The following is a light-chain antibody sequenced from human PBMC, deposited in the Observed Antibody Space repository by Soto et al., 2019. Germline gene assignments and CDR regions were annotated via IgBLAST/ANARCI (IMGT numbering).Light chain of an antibody. CDR1: QSAFHSSNNENH. CDR2: WAS. J-gene: IGKJ4*01. CDR3: QQYYNTPLT. Sequence: DIVMTQSPESLAVSLGERATNNCRSGQSAFHSSNNENHLAWYQQKPGQPPKLLISWASTRESGVPERFSGSGSGTDFTLTISSLQAEDVAVYYCQQYYNTPLTFGGGTKVEIK. V-gene: IGKV4-1*01.